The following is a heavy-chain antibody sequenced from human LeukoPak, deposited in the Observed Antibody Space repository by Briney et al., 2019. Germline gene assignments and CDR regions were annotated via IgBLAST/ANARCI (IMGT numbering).Heavy chain of an antibody. CDR2: IYHSGST. CDR1: GGSISSGGYS. Sequence: SETLSLTCAVSGGSISSGGYSWSWIRQPPGKGLEWIGSIYHSGSTYYNPSLKSRVTISVDTSKNQFSLKLSSVTAADTAVYYCARTSPYSSSWYYYFDYWGQGTLVTVSS. D-gene: IGHD6-13*01. J-gene: IGHJ4*02. CDR3: ARTSPYSSSWYYYFDY. V-gene: IGHV4-30-2*03.